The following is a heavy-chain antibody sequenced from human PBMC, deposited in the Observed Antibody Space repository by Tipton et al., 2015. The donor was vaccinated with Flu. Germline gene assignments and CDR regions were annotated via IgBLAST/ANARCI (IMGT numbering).Heavy chain of an antibody. V-gene: IGHV3-53*01. CDR2: IYSGGST. D-gene: IGHD1-26*01. J-gene: IGHJ3*02. CDR1: GFTVSSNY. CDR3: AREGGSYYNAFDI. Sequence: LSLTCAASGFTVSSNYMSWVRQAPGKGLEWVSVIYSGGSTYYADSVKGRFTISRDNPKNTLYLQMNSLRAEDTAVYYCAREGGSYYNAFDIWGQGTMVTVSS.